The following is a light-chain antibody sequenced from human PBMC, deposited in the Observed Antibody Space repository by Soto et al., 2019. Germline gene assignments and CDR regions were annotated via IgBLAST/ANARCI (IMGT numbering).Light chain of an antibody. CDR2: DAS. CDR3: QQRSNWLT. J-gene: IGKJ4*01. CDR1: QSVSSY. Sequence: EIVLTQSPATLSLSPGERATLSCRASQSVSSYFAWYQQKPGQAPRLLIYDASNRATGIPARFSGSGSGTDFTLTISSREPEDFAVYYCQQRSNWLTFGGGTKVEIK. V-gene: IGKV3-11*01.